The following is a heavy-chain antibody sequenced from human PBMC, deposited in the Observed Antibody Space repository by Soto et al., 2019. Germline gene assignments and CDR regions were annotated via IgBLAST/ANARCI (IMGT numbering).Heavy chain of an antibody. CDR2: ISAYNGNT. J-gene: IGHJ4*02. CDR1: CYTFPSYG. CDR3: ARDSSNSGYDCYFDY. Sequence: ASVKVSCKASCYTFPSYGISWVRQAPGQGLEWMGWISAYNGNTNYAQKLQGRVTMTTDTSTSTAYMELRSLRSDDTAVYYCARDSSNSGYDCYFDYWGQGTLVTVSS. D-gene: IGHD5-12*01. V-gene: IGHV1-18*01.